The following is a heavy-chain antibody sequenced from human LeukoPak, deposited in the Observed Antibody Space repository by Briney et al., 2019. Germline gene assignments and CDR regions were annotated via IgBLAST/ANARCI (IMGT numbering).Heavy chain of an antibody. CDR1: GYTFTSYG. CDR3: ARAYTMVHHFDY. CDR2: ISAYNGST. Sequence: ASVKVSCKASGYTFTSYGISWVRQAPGQGLEWMRWISAYNGSTNYAQKLQGRVTMTTDTSTSTAYMELRSLRSDDTAVYYCARAYTMVHHFDYWGQGTLVTVSS. V-gene: IGHV1-18*01. J-gene: IGHJ4*02. D-gene: IGHD3-10*01.